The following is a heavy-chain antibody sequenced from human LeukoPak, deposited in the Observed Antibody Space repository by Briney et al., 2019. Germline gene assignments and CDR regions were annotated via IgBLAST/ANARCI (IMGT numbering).Heavy chain of an antibody. J-gene: IGHJ4*02. CDR2: INHSGST. CDR3: ARLDFGVATDY. CDR1: GGSFSGYY. Sequence: SETLSLTCAVYGGSFSGYYWSWIRQPPGKGLEWIGEINHSGSTNYNPSLKSRVTISVDTSKNQFSLELSSVTAADTAVYYCARLDFGVATDYWGQGTLVTVSS. D-gene: IGHD5-12*01. V-gene: IGHV4-34*01.